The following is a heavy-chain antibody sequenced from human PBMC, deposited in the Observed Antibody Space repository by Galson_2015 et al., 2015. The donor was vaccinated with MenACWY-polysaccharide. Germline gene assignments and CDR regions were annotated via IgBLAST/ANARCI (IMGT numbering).Heavy chain of an antibody. CDR2: ISYGGDSQ. CDR3: AKVMTYLYQYIDV. J-gene: IGHJ6*03. Sequence: SLRLSCAASGFSVSHFGMHWVRQAPGKGLEWVAVISYGGDSQYCGDSVRGRFTISTDTSNNTLYLQMTSLTTEDAAVYYCAKVMTYLYQYIDVWGQGTTVIVSS. CDR1: GFSVSHFG. D-gene: IGHD2-2*01. V-gene: IGHV3-30*18.